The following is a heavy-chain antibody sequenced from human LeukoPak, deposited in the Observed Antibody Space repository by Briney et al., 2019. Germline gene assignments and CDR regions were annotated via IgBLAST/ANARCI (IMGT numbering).Heavy chain of an antibody. Sequence: SETLSLTCTVSGGSITNYYWSWIRQPPGKGLEWIGFSYYNGNTNYNPSLKSRVTISVDMSKNQFSLSLRSVTAADTAVYYCAAYDSSGYYGHGFDYWGQGTLVTVSS. CDR1: GGSITNYY. CDR3: AAYDSSGYYGHGFDY. V-gene: IGHV4-59*01. CDR2: SYYNGNT. D-gene: IGHD3-22*01. J-gene: IGHJ4*02.